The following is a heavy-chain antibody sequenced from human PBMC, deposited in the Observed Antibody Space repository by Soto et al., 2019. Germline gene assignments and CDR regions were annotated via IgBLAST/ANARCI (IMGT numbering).Heavy chain of an antibody. J-gene: IGHJ4*02. CDR2: IYPGDSAT. CDR1: GYSFTTYW. Sequence: GASLKISCKASGYSFTTYWIGWVRQMPGKGLEWMGIIYPGDSATRYSPSFQGQVTISADKSISTAYLQWSSLKASDTAMYYCASCLGGPAFHYWGQGTLVTVSS. V-gene: IGHV5-51*01. CDR3: ASCLGGPAFHY. D-gene: IGHD3-16*01.